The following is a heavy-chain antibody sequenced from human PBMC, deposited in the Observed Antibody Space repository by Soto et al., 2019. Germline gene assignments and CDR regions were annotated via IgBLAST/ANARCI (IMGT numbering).Heavy chain of an antibody. V-gene: IGHV3-23*01. CDR1: GFSFSTYA. Sequence: EVQLLESGGGLVQPGGSLRLSCAASGFSFSTYAMSWVRQAPGKGLEWVSVISATGGSTFYADSVKGRFTVSRDNSRNTLYLQMISLRVEDTAIYSCAKDLRTSNNYYYGMDVWGQGTTVTVSS. CDR3: AKDLRTSNNYYYGMDV. CDR2: ISATGGST. J-gene: IGHJ6*02. D-gene: IGHD2-8*01.